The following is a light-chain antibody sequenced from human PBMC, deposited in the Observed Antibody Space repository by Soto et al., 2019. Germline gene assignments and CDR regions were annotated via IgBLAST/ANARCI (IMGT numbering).Light chain of an antibody. CDR2: DVY. CDR1: SSDVGRYTH. V-gene: IGLV2-14*01. Sequence: QSALTQPASVSGSPGQSITISCVGTSSDVGRYTHVSWYQQYPGKAPKLIIYDVYNRPSGVSNRFSGSKSGNTASLTISGLQAEDQADYYCTSYTSASTPYVFGSGTKVTVL. J-gene: IGLJ1*01. CDR3: TSYTSASTPYV.